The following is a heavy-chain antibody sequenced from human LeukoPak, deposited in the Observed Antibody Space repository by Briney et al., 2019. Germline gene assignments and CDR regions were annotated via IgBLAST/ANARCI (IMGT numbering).Heavy chain of an antibody. V-gene: IGHV1-8*01. J-gene: IGHJ4*02. CDR1: GYTFTSYD. D-gene: IGHD6-19*01. CDR2: MNPNSGNT. Sequence: GASVTVSFKASGYTFTSYDINWVRPATGQGLEWMGWMNPNSGNTGYAQKFQGRVTMTRNTSISPAYMELSSLRSEDTAVYYWAGGPEQGLVREYYFDYWGEGTLVTVSS. CDR3: AGGPEQGLVREYYFDY.